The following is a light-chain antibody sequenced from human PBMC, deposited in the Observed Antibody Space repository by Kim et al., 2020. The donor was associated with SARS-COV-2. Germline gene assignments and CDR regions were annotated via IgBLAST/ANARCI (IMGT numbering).Light chain of an antibody. J-gene: IGKJ5*01. CDR3: QQYNNWPPIT. Sequence: PGERAPLSCRARQSVSSNLAWYQQKPGQAPRLLIYGASTRATGIPARFSGSGSGTEFTLTISSLQSEDFAVYYCQQYNNWPPITFGQGTRLEIK. CDR2: GAS. V-gene: IGKV3-15*01. CDR1: QSVSSN.